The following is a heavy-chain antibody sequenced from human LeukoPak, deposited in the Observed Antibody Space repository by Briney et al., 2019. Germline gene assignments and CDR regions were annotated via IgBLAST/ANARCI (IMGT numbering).Heavy chain of an antibody. CDR2: IYYSGST. D-gene: IGHD3/OR15-3a*01. J-gene: IGHJ4*02. Sequence: SETLSLTCTVSGVSISSSNSYWGWIRQPPGKGLEWIGSIYYSGSTYYNASLKSQVSISIDTSKNQFSLRLTSVTAADTAVYYCARQTGSGLFILPGGQGTLVTVSS. CDR3: ARQTGSGLFILP. V-gene: IGHV4-39*01. CDR1: GVSISSSNSY.